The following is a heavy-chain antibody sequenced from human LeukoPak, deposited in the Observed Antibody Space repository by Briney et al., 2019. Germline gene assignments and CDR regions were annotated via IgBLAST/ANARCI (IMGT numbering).Heavy chain of an antibody. Sequence: GGSLRLSCAASGFTFSSYAMSWVRQAPGKGLEWVSAISGSGGSTYYADSVKGRFTISRDNSKNTLYLQMNSLRAEDTAVYYCAKDFLGRYFQCGSFDYWGQGTLVTVSS. CDR3: AKDFLGRYFQCGSFDY. V-gene: IGHV3-23*01. J-gene: IGHJ4*02. D-gene: IGHD3-9*01. CDR1: GFTFSSYA. CDR2: ISGSGGST.